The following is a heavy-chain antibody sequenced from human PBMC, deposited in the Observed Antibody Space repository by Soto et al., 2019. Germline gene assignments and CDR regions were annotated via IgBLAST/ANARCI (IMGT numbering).Heavy chain of an antibody. Sequence: GGSLRLSCAASGFTFSSYAMSWVRQAPEKGLEWVSAISGSGGSTYYADSVKGRFTISRDNSKNTLYLQLNSLRAEDTAVYYCANTYDFWSGYYFTSPIEYWGQGTLVTVSS. CDR1: GFTFSSYA. D-gene: IGHD3-3*01. CDR2: ISGSGGST. CDR3: ANTYDFWSGYYFTSPIEY. J-gene: IGHJ4*02. V-gene: IGHV3-23*01.